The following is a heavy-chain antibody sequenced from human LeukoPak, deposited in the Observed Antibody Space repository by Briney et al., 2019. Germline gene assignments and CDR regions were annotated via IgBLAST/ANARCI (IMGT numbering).Heavy chain of an antibody. V-gene: IGHV1-18*01. CDR2: IRASNGNI. Sequence: GASVNVSCKASGYTFTSYDISWVRQAPGQGLEWMGWIRASNGNIAYAQKLQSRVALTTDTSTTTAYMELRSLRSDDTAVYYCARGVSANYDYWGQGTLVTVSS. CDR3: ARGVSANYDY. D-gene: IGHD2-8*01. CDR1: GYTFTSYD. J-gene: IGHJ4*02.